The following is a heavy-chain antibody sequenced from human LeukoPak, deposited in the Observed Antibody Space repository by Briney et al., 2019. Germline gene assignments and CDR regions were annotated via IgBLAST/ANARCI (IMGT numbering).Heavy chain of an antibody. D-gene: IGHD4-17*01. CDR3: ARSNNDGDHLLDY. J-gene: IGHJ4*02. CDR1: GGSISSSSYY. Sequence: SETLSLICTVSGGSISSSSYYWGWIRQPPGKGLEWIGSMSYSGSTYYNPSLKSRVTISVDTSKNQFSLKLSSATAADTAVYYCARSNNDGDHLLDYWGQGTLVTVSS. V-gene: IGHV4-39*01. CDR2: MSYSGST.